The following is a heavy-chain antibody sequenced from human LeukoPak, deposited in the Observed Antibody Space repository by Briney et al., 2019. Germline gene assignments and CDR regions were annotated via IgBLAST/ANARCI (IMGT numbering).Heavy chain of an antibody. CDR2: INHSGST. CDR1: GGSFSGYY. V-gene: IGHV4-34*01. D-gene: IGHD5-24*01. Sequence: SETLSLTCAVYGGSFSGYYWSWIRQPPGKGLEWIGEINHSGSTNYNPSLKSRVTISVDTSKNQFSLKLSSVTAADTAVYYCARGPDGYPVFYWGQGTLVTVSS. CDR3: ARGPDGYPVFY. J-gene: IGHJ4*02.